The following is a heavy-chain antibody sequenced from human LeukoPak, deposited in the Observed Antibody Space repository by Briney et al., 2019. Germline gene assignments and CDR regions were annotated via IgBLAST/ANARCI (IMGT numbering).Heavy chain of an antibody. CDR3: ARVGDTPYFDY. J-gene: IGHJ4*02. CDR2: IYYSGST. Sequence: PSETLSLTCTVSGGSISSYYWSWIRQPPGKGLEWIGYIYYSGSTNYNPSLKSRVTISVDTSKNHFSLKLSSVTAADTAVYYCARVGDTPYFDYWGQGTLVTVSS. V-gene: IGHV4-59*01. CDR1: GGSISSYY.